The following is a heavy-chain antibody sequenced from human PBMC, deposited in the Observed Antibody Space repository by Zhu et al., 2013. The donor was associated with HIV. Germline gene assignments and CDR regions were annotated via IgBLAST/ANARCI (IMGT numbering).Heavy chain of an antibody. CDR3: VRDRRQWLTLEY. CDR1: GYSFTNFY. V-gene: IGHV1-46*01. J-gene: IGHJ4*02. CDR2: INPSGGST. D-gene: IGHD6-19*01. Sequence: QVQLVQSGAEVRKPGASVKVSCKASGYSFTNFYIHWVRQAPGQGLEWMGIINPSGGSTTYAQKFQGRVTMTRDTSTSTVYVELSRLRSDDTAVYYCVRDRRQWLTLEYWGLGTLVTVSS.